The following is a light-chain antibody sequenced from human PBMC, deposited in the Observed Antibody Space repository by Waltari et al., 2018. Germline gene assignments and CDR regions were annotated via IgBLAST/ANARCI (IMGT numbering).Light chain of an antibody. CDR2: GAF. Sequence: EIVMTQSPGTLSLSPGERATLPCRASQGVGTNLAWYQQRPGQAPRLLISGAFTRATGISDRFSAKGSGSGTEFTLSISSLQSEDFGTYYCQQYSNWPMYTFGQGTKLEI. CDR3: QQYSNWPMYT. CDR1: QGVGTN. J-gene: IGKJ2*01. V-gene: IGKV3-15*01.